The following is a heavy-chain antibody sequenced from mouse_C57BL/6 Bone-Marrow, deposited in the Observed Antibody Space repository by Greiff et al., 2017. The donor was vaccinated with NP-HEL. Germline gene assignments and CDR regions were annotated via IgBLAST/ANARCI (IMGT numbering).Heavy chain of an antibody. Sequence: VQVVESGGDLVKPGGSLKLSCAASGFTFSSYGMSWVRQTPDKRLEWVATISSGGSYTYYPDSVKGRFTISRDNAKNTLYLQMSSLKSEDTAMYYCARHGTGKAWFAYWGQGTLVTVSA. CDR2: ISSGGSYT. J-gene: IGHJ3*01. CDR1: GFTFSSYG. CDR3: ARHGTGKAWFAY. D-gene: IGHD4-1*01. V-gene: IGHV5-6*01.